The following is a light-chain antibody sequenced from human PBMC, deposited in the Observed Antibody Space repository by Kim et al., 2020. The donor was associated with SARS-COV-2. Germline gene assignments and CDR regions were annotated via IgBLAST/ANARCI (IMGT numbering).Light chain of an antibody. CDR1: QSVLYSSNNKNY. CDR3: QQYYSSPRT. V-gene: IGKV4-1*01. J-gene: IGKJ1*01. CDR2: WAS. Sequence: ATINCKSSQSVLYSSNNKNYLAWYQQKPGQPPKLLIYWASTRESGVPDRFSGGGSGTDFTLTISSLQAEDVAVYYCQQYYSSPRTFGQGTKVEIK.